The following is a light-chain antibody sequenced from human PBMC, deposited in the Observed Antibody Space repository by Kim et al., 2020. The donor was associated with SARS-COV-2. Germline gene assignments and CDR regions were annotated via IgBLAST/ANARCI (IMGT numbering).Light chain of an antibody. J-gene: IGLJ2*01. Sequence: ALGQTARTTCQGDSLRSNYETWYQQKPGRAPIVVIYGKNNRPSGIPDRFSGSSSGNTASLTITGTQAGDEADYYCNSRDSNDNGVFGGGTQLTVL. V-gene: IGLV3-19*01. CDR1: SLRSNY. CDR3: NSRDSNDNGV. CDR2: GKN.